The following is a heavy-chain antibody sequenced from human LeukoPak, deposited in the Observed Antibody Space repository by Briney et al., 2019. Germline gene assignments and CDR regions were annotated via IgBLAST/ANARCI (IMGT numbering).Heavy chain of an antibody. J-gene: IGHJ3*02. CDR2: INPNSGGT. V-gene: IGHV1-2*02. CDR1: GYTFTGYY. D-gene: IGHD3-10*01. Sequence: ASVKVSCKASGYTFTGYYMHWVRQAPGQGLEWMGWINPNSGGTNYAQKFQGRVTMTRDTSISTAYMELSRLRSGDTAVYYCAGGITMVRPDAFDIWGQGTMVTVSS. CDR3: AGGITMVRPDAFDI.